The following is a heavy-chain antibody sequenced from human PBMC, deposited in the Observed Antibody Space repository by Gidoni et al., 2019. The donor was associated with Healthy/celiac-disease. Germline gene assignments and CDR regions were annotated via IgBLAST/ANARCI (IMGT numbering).Heavy chain of an antibody. J-gene: IGHJ6*03. CDR1: GGSISSSSYY. CDR3: AKTYYYVSSGYRTRDYYYMDV. V-gene: IGHV4-39*01. D-gene: IGHD3-22*01. Sequence: QLQLQESGPGLGKPSETLSLTCTVSGGSISSSSYYWGWIRQPPGKGLEWIGSIHYRGSTYYNPSLKGRVTISVDASKNQFSLKLSSVTAADTAVYYCAKTYYYVSSGYRTRDYYYMDVWGKGTTVTVSS. CDR2: IHYRGST.